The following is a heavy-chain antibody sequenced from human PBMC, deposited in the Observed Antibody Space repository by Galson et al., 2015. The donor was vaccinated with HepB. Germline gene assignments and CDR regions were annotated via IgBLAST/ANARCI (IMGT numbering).Heavy chain of an antibody. V-gene: IGHV3-53*01. D-gene: IGHD6-19*01. CDR2: IYSGGRT. J-gene: IGHJ5*02. Sequence: SLRLSCAASGFTVSSNYMSWVRQAPGKGLEWVSVIYSGGRTYYADSVKGRFTISRDNSKNTLYLQMNSLRAEDTAVYYCAKCSGGSGCRNWFDPWGQGTLVTVSS. CDR1: GFTVSSNY. CDR3: AKCSGGSGCRNWFDP.